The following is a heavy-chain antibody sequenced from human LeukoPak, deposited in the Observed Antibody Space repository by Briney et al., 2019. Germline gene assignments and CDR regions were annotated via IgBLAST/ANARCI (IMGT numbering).Heavy chain of an antibody. CDR3: ARGPDIVVVPAARPVYYYYYGMDV. V-gene: IGHV4-4*07. Sequence: SETLSLTCTVSGGSISSYYWSWIRRPAGKGLEWIGRIYTSGSTNYNPSLKSRVTMSVDTSKNQFSLKLSSVTAADTAVYYCARGPDIVVVPAARPVYYYYYGMDVWGQATTVTVSS. CDR1: GGSISSYY. J-gene: IGHJ6*02. D-gene: IGHD2-2*01. CDR2: IYTSGST.